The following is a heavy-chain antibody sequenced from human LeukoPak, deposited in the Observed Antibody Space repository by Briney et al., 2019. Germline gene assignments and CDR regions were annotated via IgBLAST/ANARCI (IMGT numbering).Heavy chain of an antibody. CDR2: IYYSGST. V-gene: IGHV4-59*01. Sequence: SETLSLTCTVSGGSISSYYWSWIRQPPGKGLEWIGYIYYSGSTNYNPSPKSRVTISVDTSKNQSSLKLSSVTAADTAVYYCARVLRGEQWLSRDWFDPWGQGTLVTVSS. J-gene: IGHJ5*02. CDR1: GGSISSYY. D-gene: IGHD6-19*01. CDR3: ARVLRGEQWLSRDWFDP.